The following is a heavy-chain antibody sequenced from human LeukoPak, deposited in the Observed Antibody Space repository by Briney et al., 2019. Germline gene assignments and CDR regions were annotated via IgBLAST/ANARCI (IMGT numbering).Heavy chain of an antibody. J-gene: IGHJ3*02. CDR3: ARHAFLEPLPYDGLDR. Sequence: RGASLKISCKGSGYSFTSDWIGWVRQMPGKGLEGMGIIYPGDSDTRYSPSFQGQATISADESIITVCLQWSNLKASDTAMYFCARHAFLEPLPYDGLDRWGKGTMVTVSS. D-gene: IGHD2/OR15-2a*01. V-gene: IGHV5-51*01. CDR1: GYSFTSDW. CDR2: IYPGDSDT.